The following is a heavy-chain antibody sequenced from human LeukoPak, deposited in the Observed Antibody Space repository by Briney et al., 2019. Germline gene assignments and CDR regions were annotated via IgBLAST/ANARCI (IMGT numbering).Heavy chain of an antibody. Sequence: SETLSLTCTVSGGSISSGYYWGWIRQPPGKGLEWIGGIYHSGSTYYNPSLKSRVTISVDTSKNQFSLKLSSVTAADTAVYYWGKINSYYYGMDGWGQGTTVTVSS. J-gene: IGHJ6*02. D-gene: IGHD3-16*01. CDR3: GKINSYYYGMDG. V-gene: IGHV4-38-2*02. CDR2: IYHSGST. CDR1: GGSISSGYY.